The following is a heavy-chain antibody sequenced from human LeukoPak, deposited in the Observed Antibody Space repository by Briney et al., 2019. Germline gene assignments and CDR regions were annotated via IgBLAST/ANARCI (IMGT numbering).Heavy chain of an antibody. V-gene: IGHV3-23*01. CDR2: ISGSGGST. Sequence: GSLRLSCAASGFTFSSYAMSWVRQAPGKGLEWVSAISGSGGSTYYADSVKGRFTISRDNSKNTLYLQMNSLRAEDTAVYYCAKTSVDDILTGYPNWFDPWGQGTLVTVSS. CDR1: GFTFSSYA. J-gene: IGHJ5*02. D-gene: IGHD3-9*01. CDR3: AKTSVDDILTGYPNWFDP.